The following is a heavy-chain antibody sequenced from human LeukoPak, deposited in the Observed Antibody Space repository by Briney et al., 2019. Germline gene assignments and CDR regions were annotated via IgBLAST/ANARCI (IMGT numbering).Heavy chain of an antibody. Sequence: GGSLRLSCAASGFTFSSYSMNWVRQAPGKGLEWVSSISCSSSYIYYADSVKGRFTISRDNAKNSLYLQMNSLRAEDTAVYYCARADDLRVAVAGVFDYWGQGTLVTVSS. CDR2: ISCSSSYI. CDR3: ARADDLRVAVAGVFDY. J-gene: IGHJ4*02. CDR1: GFTFSSYS. V-gene: IGHV3-21*01. D-gene: IGHD6-19*01.